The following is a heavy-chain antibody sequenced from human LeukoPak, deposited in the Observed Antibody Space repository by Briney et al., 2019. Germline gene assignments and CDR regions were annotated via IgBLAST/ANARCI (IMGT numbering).Heavy chain of an antibody. Sequence: GGSLRLSCAASGFTVSSNYMSWVRQAPGKGLEWVSVIYSGGSTYYADSVKGRFTISRDNSKNTLYLQMNSLRAEDTAVYYCARLQYYDFWSDYYSAFDIWGQGTMVTVSS. CDR1: GFTVSSNY. D-gene: IGHD3-3*01. CDR3: ARLQYYDFWSDYYSAFDI. V-gene: IGHV3-53*01. J-gene: IGHJ3*02. CDR2: IYSGGST.